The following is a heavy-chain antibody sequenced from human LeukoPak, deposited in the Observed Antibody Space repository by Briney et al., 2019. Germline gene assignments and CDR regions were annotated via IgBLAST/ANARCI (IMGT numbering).Heavy chain of an antibody. D-gene: IGHD6-19*01. V-gene: IGHV1-2*02. Sequence: ASVKVSCKASGYTFTGYYMHWVRQAPGQGLEWMGWINPNIGGTDYAQKFQGRVTMTRDTSISTAYMELSRLRSDDTAVYYCARDSHSSGWYVPDYWGQGTLVTVSS. J-gene: IGHJ4*02. CDR3: ARDSHSSGWYVPDY. CDR1: GYTFTGYY. CDR2: INPNIGGT.